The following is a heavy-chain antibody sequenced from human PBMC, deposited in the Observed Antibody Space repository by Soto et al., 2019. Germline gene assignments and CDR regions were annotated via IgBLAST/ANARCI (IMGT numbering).Heavy chain of an antibody. J-gene: IGHJ6*03. CDR1: GFTFSSYS. V-gene: IGHV3-21*01. Sequence: GSLRLSCAASGFTFSSYSMNWVRQAPGKGLEWVSSISSSSSYIYYADSVKGRFTISRDNAKNSPYLQMNSLRAEDTAVYYCARESTQLGYYYYYMDVWGKGTTVTVSS. CDR3: ARESTQLGYYYYYMDV. D-gene: IGHD6-13*01. CDR2: ISSSSSYI.